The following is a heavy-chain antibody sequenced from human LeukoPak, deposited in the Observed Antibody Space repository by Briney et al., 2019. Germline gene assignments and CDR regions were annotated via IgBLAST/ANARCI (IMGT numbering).Heavy chain of an antibody. Sequence: ASVKVSCKASRGTFSSYTISWVRQAPGQGLEWMGWINPNSGGTNYAQKFQGRVTMTRDTSISTAYMELSRLRSDDTAVYYCARVRYRLAETYIDYWGQGTLVTVSS. CDR3: ARVRYRLAETYIDY. V-gene: IGHV1-2*02. J-gene: IGHJ4*02. D-gene: IGHD3-16*01. CDR1: RGTFSSYT. CDR2: INPNSGGT.